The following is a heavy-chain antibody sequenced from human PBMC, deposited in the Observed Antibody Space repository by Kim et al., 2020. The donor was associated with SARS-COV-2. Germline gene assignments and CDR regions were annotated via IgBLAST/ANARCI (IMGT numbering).Heavy chain of an antibody. V-gene: IGHV4-34*01. CDR1: GGSFSGYY. CDR2: INHSGST. Sequence: SETLSLTCAVYGGSFSGYYWSWIRQPPGKGLEWIGEINHSGSTNYNPSLKSRVTISVDTSKNQFSLKLSSVTAADTAVYYCARGQVVTYNYYYYGMDVWGQGTTGTVAS. D-gene: IGHD2-21*02. J-gene: IGHJ6*02. CDR3: ARGQVVTYNYYYYGMDV.